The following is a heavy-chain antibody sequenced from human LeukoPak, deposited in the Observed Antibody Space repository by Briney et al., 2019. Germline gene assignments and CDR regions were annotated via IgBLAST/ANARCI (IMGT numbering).Heavy chain of an antibody. D-gene: IGHD3-16*01. CDR2: IIPIFGTA. V-gene: IGHV1-69*05. J-gene: IGHJ6*03. CDR3: ARELRAGHYMDV. Sequence: GASVKVSCKASGGTFSSYAISWVRQAPGQGLEWMGGIIPIFGTANYAQQFQGRVTITTDESTSTAYMVLSSLRSEDTAVYYCARELRAGHYMDVWGKGTTVTVSS. CDR1: GGTFSSYA.